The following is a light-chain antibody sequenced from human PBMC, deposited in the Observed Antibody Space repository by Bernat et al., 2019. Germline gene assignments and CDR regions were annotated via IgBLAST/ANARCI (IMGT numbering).Light chain of an antibody. CDR1: SSDVGGYNH. V-gene: IGLV2-11*01. CDR3: CSSTGNPNWV. CDR2: DVN. J-gene: IGLJ3*02. Sequence: QSALTQPRSVSGSPGQSVTISCTGTSSDVGGYNHVSWYQQHPGKAPKLMLYDVNKRPSGVPDRFSGSKSGNTASLAISELQAEDEADYYCCSSTGNPNWVFGGGTKVTVL.